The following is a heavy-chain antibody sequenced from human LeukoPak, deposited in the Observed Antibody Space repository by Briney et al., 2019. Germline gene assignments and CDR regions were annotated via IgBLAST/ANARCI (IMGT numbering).Heavy chain of an antibody. J-gene: IGHJ4*02. CDR1: GFSVRNNY. CDR2: LYSGGST. CDR3: ARLGWDRYCTNGVCYYCDY. D-gene: IGHD2-8*01. V-gene: IGHV3-66*01. Sequence: GGSLRLSCAASGFSVRNNYMSWVRQAPGKGLEWVSVLYSGGSTYYADSVKGRFTISRDNSRITMYLQMNSLRAEDTAVYYCARLGWDRYCTNGVCYYCDYWGQGTLVTVSS.